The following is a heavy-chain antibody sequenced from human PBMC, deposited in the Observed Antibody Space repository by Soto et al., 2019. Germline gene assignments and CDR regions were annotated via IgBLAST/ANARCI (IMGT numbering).Heavy chain of an antibody. J-gene: IGHJ4*02. D-gene: IGHD3-10*01. Sequence: PGGSLRLSCAASGFTFSDYYMSWIRQAPGKGLEWVSYISSSSSYTNYADSVKGRFTISRDNAKNSLYLQMNSLRAEDTAVYYCASSYGSGSYYNSFWGQGTLVTVSS. CDR3: ASSYGSGSYYNSF. V-gene: IGHV3-11*06. CDR2: ISSSSSYT. CDR1: GFTFSDYY.